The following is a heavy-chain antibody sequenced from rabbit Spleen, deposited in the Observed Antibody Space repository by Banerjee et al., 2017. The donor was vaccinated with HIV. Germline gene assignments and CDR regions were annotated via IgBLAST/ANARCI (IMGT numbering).Heavy chain of an antibody. D-gene: IGHD2-1*01. V-gene: IGHV1S40*01. CDR1: GFSFSSSYY. Sequence: QSLEESGGDLVKPEGSLTLTCTASGFSFSSSYYMCWVRQAPGKGLEWIACIYTGSSGSTYYASWAKGRFTISKTSSTTVTLQMTSLTAADTATYFCARDVNGGTAEFNLWGQGTLVTVS. CDR3: ARDVNGGTAEFNL. J-gene: IGHJ4*01. CDR2: IYTGSSGST.